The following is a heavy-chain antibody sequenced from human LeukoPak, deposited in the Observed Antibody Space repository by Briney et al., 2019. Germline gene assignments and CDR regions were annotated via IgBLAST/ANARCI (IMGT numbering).Heavy chain of an antibody. J-gene: IGHJ4*02. V-gene: IGHV3-15*07. CDR1: GNYW. CDR2: IKSKTDGGTI. Sequence: PGGSLRLSCAASGNYWMDWVRQAPGKGLVWVGRIKSKTDGGTIDYAAPVKGRFTISRDDSKNTLYLQMDNLKTEDTAIYYCSTPSFWGQGTLVTVSS. CDR3: STPSF.